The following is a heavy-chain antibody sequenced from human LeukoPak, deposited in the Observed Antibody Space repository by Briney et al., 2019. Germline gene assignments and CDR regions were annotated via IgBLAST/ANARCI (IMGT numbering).Heavy chain of an antibody. Sequence: GGSLRLSCAASGFTFSNFWMSWVRQAPGKGLEWVANINRDGSEKNYVDSVKGRFTISRDNAKNSLYLQMNSLRAEDTAVYYCAREPGYCSGGSCYRQYYFDYWGQGTLVTVSS. V-gene: IGHV3-7*01. CDR1: GFTFSNFW. CDR2: INRDGSEK. J-gene: IGHJ4*02. D-gene: IGHD2-15*01. CDR3: AREPGYCSGGSCYRQYYFDY.